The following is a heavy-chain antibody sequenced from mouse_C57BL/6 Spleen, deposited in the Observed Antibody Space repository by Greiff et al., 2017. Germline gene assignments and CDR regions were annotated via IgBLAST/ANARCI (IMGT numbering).Heavy chain of an antibody. V-gene: IGHV1-82*01. CDR1: GYAFSSSW. J-gene: IGHJ2*01. D-gene: IGHD1-1*01. CDR3: ARGYGSYFDY. Sequence: SGPELVKPGASVKISCKASGYAFSSSWMNWVKQRPGKGLEWIGRIYPGDGDTNYNGKFKGKATLTADKSSSTAYMQLSSLTSEDSAVYFCARGYGSYFDYWGQGTTLTVSS. CDR2: IYPGDGDT.